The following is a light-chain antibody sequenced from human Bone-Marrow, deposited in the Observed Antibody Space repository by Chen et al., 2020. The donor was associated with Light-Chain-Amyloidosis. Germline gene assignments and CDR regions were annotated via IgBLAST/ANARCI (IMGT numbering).Light chain of an antibody. J-gene: IGLJ3*02. Sequence: SYVLTQPSSVSVAPVQTATIACGGNNIGSTSVHWYQQTPGQAPLLAVYDDSDRPSGILERLSGSNYGNTGTLTISRVEAGDEADYYCQVWDRSSDRPVFGGGTKLTVL. V-gene: IGLV3-21*02. CDR2: DDS. CDR3: QVWDRSSDRPV. CDR1: NIGSTS.